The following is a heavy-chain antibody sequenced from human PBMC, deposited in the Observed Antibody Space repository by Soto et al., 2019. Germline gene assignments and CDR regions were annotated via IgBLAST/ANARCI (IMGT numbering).Heavy chain of an antibody. CDR3: AKDLYVQPPSGWFDP. D-gene: IGHD1-26*01. CDR2: MTGSGGFT. CDR1: GFSFSAYA. V-gene: IGHV3-23*01. Sequence: GGSLRLSCAASGFSFSAYAMSWVRQAPGKGLEWVSGMTGSGGFTYYADSVKGRFTISRDNSKSTLYLQMMSLRAEDTAVYYCAKDLYVQPPSGWFDPWGQGTVVTVSS. J-gene: IGHJ5*02.